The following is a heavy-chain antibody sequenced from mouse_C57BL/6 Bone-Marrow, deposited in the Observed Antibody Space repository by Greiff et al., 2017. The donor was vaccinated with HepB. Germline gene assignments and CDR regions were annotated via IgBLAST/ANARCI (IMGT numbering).Heavy chain of an antibody. Sequence: DVMLVESGGGLVKPGGSLKLSCAASGFTFSSYAMSWVRQTPEKRLEWVATISDGGSYTYYPDNVKGRFTISRDNAKNNLYLQMSHLKSEDTAMYYCAREDDGYSLGGQGTLVTVSA. CDR1: GFTFSSYA. J-gene: IGHJ3*01. CDR3: AREDDGYSL. D-gene: IGHD2-3*01. V-gene: IGHV5-4*01. CDR2: ISDGGSYT.